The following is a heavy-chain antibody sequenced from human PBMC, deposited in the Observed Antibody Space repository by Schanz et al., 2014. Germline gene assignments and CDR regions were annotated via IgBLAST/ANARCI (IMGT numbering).Heavy chain of an antibody. CDR2: IIPILGIA. Sequence: QVQLVQSEAEVKKPGSSVKVSCKASGGTFSSYTISWVRQAPGQGLEWMGSIIPILGIANYAQNFQGRVTMTADKSTSTAYMELTSLRSENTAVYDCAGTYCSSTSCYTGYYYMGVWGKGTTVTVSS. CDR1: GGTFSSYT. J-gene: IGHJ6*03. CDR3: AGTYCSSTSCYTGYYYMGV. D-gene: IGHD2-2*02. V-gene: IGHV1-69*02.